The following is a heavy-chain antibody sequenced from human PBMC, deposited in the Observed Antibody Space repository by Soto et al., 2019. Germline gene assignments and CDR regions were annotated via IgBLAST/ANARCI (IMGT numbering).Heavy chain of an antibody. D-gene: IGHD3-22*01. CDR3: ARSSDYNYYFDY. CDR2: LSSSSSYI. Sequence: EVQLVESGGGLVKPGGSLRLSCAASGFTLSSHAINWVRQAPGKGLEWVSFLSSSSSYIYYADSVKGRFTISRDNAKNSLYLQMNSLRAEDTAVHYCARSSDYNYYFDYWGQGALVTVSS. V-gene: IGHV3-21*01. J-gene: IGHJ4*02. CDR1: GFTLSSHA.